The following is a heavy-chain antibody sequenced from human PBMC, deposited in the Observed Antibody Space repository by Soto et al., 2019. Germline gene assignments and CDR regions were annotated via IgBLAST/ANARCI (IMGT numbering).Heavy chain of an antibody. D-gene: IGHD3-22*01. Sequence: GGSLRLSCAASGFTFSSYGMHWVRQAPGKGLEWVAVISYDGSNKYYADSVKGRFTISRDNSKNTLYLQMNSLRAEDTAVYYCANYDSIFDYWGQGTLVTVSS. CDR2: ISYDGSNK. J-gene: IGHJ4*02. CDR3: ANYDSIFDY. V-gene: IGHV3-30*18. CDR1: GFTFSSYG.